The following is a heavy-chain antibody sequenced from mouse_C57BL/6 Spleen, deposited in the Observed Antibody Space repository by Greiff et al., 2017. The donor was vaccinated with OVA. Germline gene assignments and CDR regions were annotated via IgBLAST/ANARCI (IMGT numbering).Heavy chain of an antibody. CDR3: ARVLRAYAMDY. J-gene: IGHJ4*01. D-gene: IGHD3-3*01. CDR2: INYDGSST. V-gene: IGHV5-16*01. CDR1: GFTFSDYY. Sequence: EVKLMESEGGLVQPGSSMKLSCTASGFTFSDYYMAWVRQVPEKGLEWVANINYDGSSTYYLDSLKSRFIISRDNAKNILYLQMSSLKSEDTATYYCARVLRAYAMDYWGKGTSVTVSS.